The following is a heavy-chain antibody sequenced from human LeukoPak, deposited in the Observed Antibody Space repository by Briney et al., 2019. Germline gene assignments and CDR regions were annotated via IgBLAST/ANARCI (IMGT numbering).Heavy chain of an antibody. J-gene: IGHJ4*02. V-gene: IGHV3-64*01. D-gene: IGHD1-26*01. Sequence: GGSLRLSCAASGFTFSSYAMHWVRQAPGKGLEYVSAISSNGGSTYYANSVKGRFTISRDNSKNTLYLQMGSLRAEDMAVYYCARVRGDIVGANPFDYWGQGTLVTVSS. CDR2: ISSNGGST. CDR3: ARVRGDIVGANPFDY. CDR1: GFTFSSYA.